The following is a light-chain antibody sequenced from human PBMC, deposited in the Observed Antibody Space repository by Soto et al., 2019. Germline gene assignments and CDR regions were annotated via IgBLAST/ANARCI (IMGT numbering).Light chain of an antibody. CDR1: QSVSSN. CDR2: GGS. V-gene: IGKV3-15*01. Sequence: EMVMTQSPATLSVSPGERATLSCGASQSVSSNLAWYQQKPGQAPRLLIYGGSSRAIGIPGRFSGSGSGTEFTLTISSLQSEDFAVYYCHQYNNWPYTFGQGTKLEIK. CDR3: HQYNNWPYT. J-gene: IGKJ2*01.